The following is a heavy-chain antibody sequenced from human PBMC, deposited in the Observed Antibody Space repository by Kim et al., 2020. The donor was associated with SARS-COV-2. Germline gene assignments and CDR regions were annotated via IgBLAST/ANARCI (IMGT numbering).Heavy chain of an antibody. J-gene: IGHJ4*02. V-gene: IGHV6-1*01. Sequence: YLDYAFSLTSRITINPDTSKNQFSLQLNSVTPDDTAVYYCARGVVSAFDYWGQGIPVTVSS. D-gene: IGHD2-21*01. CDR3: ARGVVSAFDY. CDR2: YL.